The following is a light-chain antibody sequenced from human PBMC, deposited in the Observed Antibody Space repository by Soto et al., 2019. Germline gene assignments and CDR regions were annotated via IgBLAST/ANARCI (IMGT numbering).Light chain of an antibody. Sequence: EILMTQSPATVSLSPGERATLSCRASPGVSNTLAWYQQRPGQAPRLLIYGASIRAPGIPARFSGGGSGTEFTLTITSLQSEDFAVYYCQQYENWPYTFGQGTKVDIK. CDR2: GAS. CDR3: QQYENWPYT. J-gene: IGKJ2*01. V-gene: IGKV3-15*01. CDR1: PGVSNT.